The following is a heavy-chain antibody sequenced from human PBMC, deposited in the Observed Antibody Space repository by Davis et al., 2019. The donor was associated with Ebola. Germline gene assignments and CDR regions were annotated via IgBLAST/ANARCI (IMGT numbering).Heavy chain of an antibody. CDR1: GGSFSGYY. Sequence: SETLSLTCAVYGGSFSGYYWSWIRQPPGKGLEWIGEIYHSGSTNYNPSLKSRVTISVDKSKNQFSLKLSSVSAADTAVYYCARDDYAYYGMDVWGQGTTVTVSS. J-gene: IGHJ6*02. V-gene: IGHV4-34*01. CDR2: IYHSGST. D-gene: IGHD3-16*01. CDR3: ARDDYAYYGMDV.